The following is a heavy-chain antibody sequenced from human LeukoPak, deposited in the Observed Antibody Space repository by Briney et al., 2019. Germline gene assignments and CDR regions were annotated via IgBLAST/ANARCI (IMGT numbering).Heavy chain of an antibody. J-gene: IGHJ4*02. CDR2: VYYNGKT. V-gene: IGHV4-39*01. CDR3: ARVKKVETSLDY. D-gene: IGHD5-18*01. Sequence: PSETLSLTCTVSGGSTSSNTFYWGWIRHPPGKGLEWIGAVYYNGKTYYSCSLKSRVTISVDTSKNQFSLKLNSVTAADTAVYFCARVKKVETSLDYWGQGTLVTVSS. CDR1: GGSTSSNTFY.